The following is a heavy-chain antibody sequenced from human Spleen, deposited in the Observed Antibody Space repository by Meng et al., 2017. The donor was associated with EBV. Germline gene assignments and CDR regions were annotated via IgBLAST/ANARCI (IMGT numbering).Heavy chain of an antibody. CDR1: GGSISSSSYY. Sequence: QVQLQESAPGVVTPSQPLSFPSAVSGGSISSSSYYWCWRRRPPGKGLEWIGSIYYSESTSYNPSLKSRVTRSVDTSKNQFSLKLSSVTAADTAIYYGARVGPSGYEPYYFDHWGQGTLVTVS. J-gene: IGHJ4*02. D-gene: IGHD5-12*01. CDR3: ARVGPSGYEPYYFDH. V-gene: IGHV4-39*07. CDR2: IYYSEST.